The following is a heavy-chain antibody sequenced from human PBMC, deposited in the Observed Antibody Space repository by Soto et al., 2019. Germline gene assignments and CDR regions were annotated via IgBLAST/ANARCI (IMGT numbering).Heavy chain of an antibody. CDR1: GLTFSNYA. D-gene: IGHD6-19*01. V-gene: IGHV3-23*01. CDR3: AGRIAVAGTLAY. CDR2: ISASGGST. Sequence: PGGSLRLSCAASGLTFSNYAXSXXRXAPGKGLEWVSAISASGGSTFYADSVKGRFTISRDNSKNTLFLQMNSLRSEDTAVYYCAGRIAVAGTLAYWGQGTLVTVSS. J-gene: IGHJ4*02.